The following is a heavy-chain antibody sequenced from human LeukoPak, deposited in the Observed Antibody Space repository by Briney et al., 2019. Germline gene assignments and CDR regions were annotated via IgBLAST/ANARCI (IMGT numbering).Heavy chain of an antibody. D-gene: IGHD3-10*01. CDR2: ISSSSYI. V-gene: IGHV3-21*01. CDR3: ARAYYYGSGYDF. J-gene: IGHJ4*02. CDR1: GFTFSSYN. Sequence: GGSLRLSCAASGFTFSSYNMNWVRQAPGKGLEWVSSISSSSYIYYADSVKGRFTISRDNANNSLYLQMNSLRAEDTAVYYCARAYYYGSGYDFWGQGTLVTVSS.